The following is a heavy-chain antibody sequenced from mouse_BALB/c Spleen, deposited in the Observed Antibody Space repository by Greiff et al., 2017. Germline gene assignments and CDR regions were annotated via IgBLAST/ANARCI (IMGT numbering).Heavy chain of an antibody. Sequence: QVQLKQSGAELAKPGASVKMSCKASGYTFTSYWLHWVKQRPGQGLAWIGYINPSTGYTEYNQKFKDKATLTADKSSSTAYMQLSSLTSEDSAVYYCACRQLGLLLAYWGQGTLVTVSA. D-gene: IGHD3-2*01. J-gene: IGHJ3*01. CDR3: ACRQLGLLLAY. CDR2: INPSTGYT. CDR1: GYTFTSYW. V-gene: IGHV1-7*01.